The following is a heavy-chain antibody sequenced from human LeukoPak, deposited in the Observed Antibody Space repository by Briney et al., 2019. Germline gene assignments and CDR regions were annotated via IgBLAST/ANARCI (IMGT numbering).Heavy chain of an antibody. V-gene: IGHV3-7*01. J-gene: IGHJ3*02. Sequence: PGGSLRLSCAASGFTFSSYWMSWVRQAPGKGLEWVANIKQDGSEKYYVDSVKGRFTISRDNAKNSLYLQMISLRAEDTAVYYCAREAVRDWNYDDAFDIWGQGTMVTVSS. CDR3: AREAVRDWNYDDAFDI. D-gene: IGHD1-7*01. CDR2: IKQDGSEK. CDR1: GFTFSSYW.